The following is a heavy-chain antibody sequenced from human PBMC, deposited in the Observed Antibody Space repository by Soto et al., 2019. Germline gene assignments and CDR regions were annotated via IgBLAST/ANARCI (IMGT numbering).Heavy chain of an antibody. J-gene: IGHJ5*02. CDR3: ATQEVGGSYVYTFDP. CDR2: ISYSGST. D-gene: IGHD1-26*01. Sequence: SEPLSLTCTVSGGSISSDSYYWGWIRQSPEKGLEWIASISYSGSTYYNPTLKSRLIISVDTSKNQFSLKLSSVTAADTAVYYCATQEVGGSYVYTFDPWGQGTLVTVSS. CDR1: GGSISSDSYY. V-gene: IGHV4-39*01.